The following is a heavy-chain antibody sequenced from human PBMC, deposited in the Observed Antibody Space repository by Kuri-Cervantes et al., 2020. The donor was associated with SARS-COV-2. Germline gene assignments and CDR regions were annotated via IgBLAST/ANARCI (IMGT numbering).Heavy chain of an antibody. J-gene: IGHJ4*02. CDR2: IYYSGST. CDR1: GGSISSSSYY. Sequence: GSLRLSCTVSGGSISSSSYYWGWIRQPPGKGLEWIGSIYYSGSTYYNPSLKSRVTISVDTSKNQFSLKLSSVTAADTAVYYCAREDGKALQDPRLWDYWGQGTLVTVSS. V-gene: IGHV4-39*02. D-gene: IGHD4-11*01. CDR3: AREDGKALQDPRLWDY.